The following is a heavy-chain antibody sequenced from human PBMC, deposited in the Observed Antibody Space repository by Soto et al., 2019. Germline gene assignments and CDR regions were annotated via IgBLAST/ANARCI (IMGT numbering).Heavy chain of an antibody. V-gene: IGHV1-24*01. CDR3: ATRRGINYDSSGYPHYFDY. CDR2: FDPEDGET. Sequence: GASVKVSCKVSGYTLTELSMHWVRQAPGKGLEWMGGFDPEDGETIYAQKFQGRVTMTEDTSTDTAYMELSSLRSEDTAVYYCATRRGINYDSSGYPHYFDYWGQGTLVTVSS. J-gene: IGHJ4*02. D-gene: IGHD3-22*01. CDR1: GYTLTELS.